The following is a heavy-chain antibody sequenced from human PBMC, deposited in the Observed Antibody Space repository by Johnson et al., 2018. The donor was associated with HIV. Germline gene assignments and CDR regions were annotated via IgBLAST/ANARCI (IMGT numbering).Heavy chain of an antibody. D-gene: IGHD6-13*01. CDR1: GFTLSSYW. J-gene: IGHJ3*02. Sequence: VQLVESGGGLVQPGGSLRLSCAASGFTLSSYWMHWVRQAPGKGLVWVSRINNDGSSSTYADFVKGRFTISRDNAKNTLYLQMNSLRAEDTAVYYCARERIGYSSSGDAFDSWGQETVVTVSS. V-gene: IGHV3-74*01. CDR3: ARERIGYSSSGDAFDS. CDR2: INNDGSSS.